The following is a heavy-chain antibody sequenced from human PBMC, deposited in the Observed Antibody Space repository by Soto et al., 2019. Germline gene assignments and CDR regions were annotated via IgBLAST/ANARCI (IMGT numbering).Heavy chain of an antibody. CDR3: ASGSIRGMYRSSSNYYYGMDV. CDR2: IIPIFGTA. V-gene: IGHV1-69*13. Sequence: GASVKVSCKASGGTFSSYAISWVRQAPGQGLEWMGGIIPIFGTANYAQKFQGRVTITADESTSTAYMELSSLRSEDTAVYYCASGSIRGMYRSSSNYYYGMDVWGQGTTVTVSS. D-gene: IGHD6-6*01. J-gene: IGHJ6*02. CDR1: GGTFSSYA.